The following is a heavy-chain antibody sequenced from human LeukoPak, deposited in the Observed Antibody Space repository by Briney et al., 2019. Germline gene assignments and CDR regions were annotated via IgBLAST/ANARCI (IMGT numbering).Heavy chain of an antibody. J-gene: IGHJ4*02. CDR1: GGSISSSSYY. CDR3: ARPRTKGIQLWFFDY. Sequence: PSETLSLTCTVSGGSISSSSYYWGWIRQPPGKGLEWIGSIYYSGSTYYNPSLKSRLTISVDTSKNQFSLKLSSVTAADTAVYYCARPRTKGIQLWFFDYWGQGTLVTVSS. V-gene: IGHV4-39*01. D-gene: IGHD5-18*01. CDR2: IYYSGST.